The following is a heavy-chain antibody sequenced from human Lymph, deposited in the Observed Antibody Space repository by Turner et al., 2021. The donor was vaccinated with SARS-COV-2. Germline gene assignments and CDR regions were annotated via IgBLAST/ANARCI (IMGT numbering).Heavy chain of an antibody. Sequence: VQLVESGGSDVQPGRSLRLSCAASGFTFSSYGMHWVRQAPGKGLEWGAVISYDGSNKYYADSVKGRFTISRDNSKNTLYLQMNSLRAEDTAVYYCAKVRSIFGVVIGGMDVWGQGTTVTVSS. CDR1: GFTFSSYG. D-gene: IGHD3-3*01. CDR3: AKVRSIFGVVIGGMDV. V-gene: IGHV3-30*18. CDR2: ISYDGSNK. J-gene: IGHJ6*02.